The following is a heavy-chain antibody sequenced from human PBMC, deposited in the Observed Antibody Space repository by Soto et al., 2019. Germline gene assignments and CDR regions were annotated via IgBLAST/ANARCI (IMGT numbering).Heavy chain of an antibody. CDR2: SFYRGDT. D-gene: IGHD1-7*01. Sequence: VQLQGSGPGLVKPSQTLSLTCTVSGASVNTGDYYWSYIRQYPGKVLEWLGFSFYRGDTYYNPSLRSRATISLNTSRNQISLTLTSVTDADTAVYFCVGTGTTDDFWGQGTLVTVSS. V-gene: IGHV4-30-4*01. CDR3: VGTGTTDDF. CDR1: GASVNTGDYY. J-gene: IGHJ1*01.